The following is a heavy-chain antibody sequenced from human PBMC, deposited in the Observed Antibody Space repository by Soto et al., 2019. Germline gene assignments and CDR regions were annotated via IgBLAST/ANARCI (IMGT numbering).Heavy chain of an antibody. CDR2: IRSKTKRYAT. CDR3: TSQSSTWSFDS. D-gene: IGHD6-13*01. J-gene: IGHJ4*02. CDR1: GFIFSDSV. V-gene: IGHV3-73*01. Sequence: GGSLRLSCAASGFIFSDSVIHWVRQASGKGLEWVGRIRSKTKRYATAYAASMKGRFTISRDDSKNTASLHMNSLQTEDTAMYFCTSQSSTWSFDSWGQGTLVTGSS.